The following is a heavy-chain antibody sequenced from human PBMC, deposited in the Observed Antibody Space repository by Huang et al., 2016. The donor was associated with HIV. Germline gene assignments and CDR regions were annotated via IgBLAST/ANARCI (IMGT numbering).Heavy chain of an antibody. J-gene: IGHJ4*02. CDR2: IYPLDAET. CDR1: GYGFSSYW. Sequence: EVLLVQSGAELKEPGESLKISCKASGYGFSSYWIGWVRQKPGKGLEWRGIIYPLDAETKDSPSFDGQVTISADKSTRTAYLQWESLKAPDTAIYFCARQVDGFRSHFDFWGQGTLVSVSS. CDR3: ARQVDGFRSHFDF. D-gene: IGHD5-18*01. V-gene: IGHV5-51*01.